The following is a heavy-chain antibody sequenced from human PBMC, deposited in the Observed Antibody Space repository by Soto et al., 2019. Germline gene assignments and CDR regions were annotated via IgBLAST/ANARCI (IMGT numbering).Heavy chain of an antibody. CDR3: VRRVSGNYDY. V-gene: IGHV3-64*01. Sequence: EVQLAESGGGMVQPGGSLRLSCVASGFTFSSYDMHWVRQAPGKGLEYVSSISSNGGTKYYGNSVKGRFTISRENFKNPLYLQMGSLRAEDMAVYYCVRRVSGNYDYWGQGTLVTVSS. D-gene: IGHD1-7*01. J-gene: IGHJ4*02. CDR2: ISSNGGTK. CDR1: GFTFSSYD.